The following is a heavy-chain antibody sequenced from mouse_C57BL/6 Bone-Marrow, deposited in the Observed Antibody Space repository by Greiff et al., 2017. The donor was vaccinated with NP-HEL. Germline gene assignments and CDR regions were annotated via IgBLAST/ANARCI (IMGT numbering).Heavy chain of an antibody. CDR2: ISSGSSTI. J-gene: IGHJ1*03. CDR3: ARPGDFHWYFDV. Sequence: EVQLQESGGGLVKPGGSLKLSCAASGFTFSDYGMHWVRQAPEKGLEWVAYISSGSSTIYYADTVKGRFTISRDNAKNTLFLQMTSLRSEDTAMYYCARPGDFHWYFDVWGTGTTVTVSS. V-gene: IGHV5-17*01. CDR1: GFTFSDYG.